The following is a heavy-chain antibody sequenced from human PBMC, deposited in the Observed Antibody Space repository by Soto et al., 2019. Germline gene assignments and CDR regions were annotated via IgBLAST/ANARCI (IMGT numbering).Heavy chain of an antibody. CDR3: TTHVLRYFDWYTRRSAHKGPNDY. CDR2: IKSKGDGETI. Sequence: GGSLRLSCAASGFTFSNAWMTWVRQAPGKGLEWVGRIKSKGDGETIDYAAPVKGRITISRDDSKNTLYLQMNSLKTEDTAVYYCTTHVLRYFDWYTRRSAHKGPNDYWGQGTLVTVSS. J-gene: IGHJ4*02. V-gene: IGHV3-15*01. D-gene: IGHD3-9*01. CDR1: GFTFSNAW.